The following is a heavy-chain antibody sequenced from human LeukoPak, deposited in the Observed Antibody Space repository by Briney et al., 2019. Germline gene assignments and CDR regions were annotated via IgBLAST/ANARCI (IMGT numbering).Heavy chain of an antibody. D-gene: IGHD5-24*01. J-gene: IGHJ4*02. CDR3: AIAEGYK. CDR1: DSTFSMYW. CDR2: IKDDGSER. V-gene: IGHV3-7*01. Sequence: GGSLRLSCAASDSTFSMYWKTWIRQAPGKGLEWVANIKDDGSERYYVDSVKGRFTISRDNAKNSLYLQMNSLRVEDTAMYYCAIAEGYKWGQGTLATVSS.